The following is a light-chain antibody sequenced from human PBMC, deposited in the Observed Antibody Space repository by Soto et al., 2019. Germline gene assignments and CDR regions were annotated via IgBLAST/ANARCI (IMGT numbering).Light chain of an antibody. CDR1: SSNIGAGYD. CDR3: QSYDSSLSGDVV. J-gene: IGLJ2*01. V-gene: IGLV1-40*01. CDR2: GNS. Sequence: QSVLTQPPSVSGAPGQRVTISCTGSSSNIGAGYDVHWYQQLPGTAPKLLIYGNSNRPSVVPDRFSGSKSGTSASLAITGLQAEDEADYYCQSYDSSLSGDVVFGGGTKLTVL.